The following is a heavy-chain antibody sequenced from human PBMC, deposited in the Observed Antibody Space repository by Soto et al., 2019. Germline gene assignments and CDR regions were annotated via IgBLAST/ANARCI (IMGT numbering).Heavy chain of an antibody. D-gene: IGHD5-12*01. J-gene: IGHJ4*02. CDR3: ARGLPAGGFDFFLDS. V-gene: IGHV3-53*01. CDR1: GLSVSSDY. Sequence: GGSLRLSCAASGLSVSSDYMTWVRQAPGKGLEWVSSLYSGGSTHYADFVRGRFTISRDDSKNTVYLRLSSLRGDDTADYYCARGLPAGGFDFFLDSWGQGTPVTVSS. CDR2: LYSGGST.